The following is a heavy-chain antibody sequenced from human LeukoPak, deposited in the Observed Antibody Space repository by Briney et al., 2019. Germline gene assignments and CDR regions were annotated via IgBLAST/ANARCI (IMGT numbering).Heavy chain of an antibody. Sequence: GASVKVSCKASGYTFASYDLNWVRQANGQGLEWMGWMNPNSGNTGYAQKFQDRDTMTRNTSISTDYMELSSLRSEDTAVYYCARGLSIAVAGRTGNYWGQRTLVTVSS. J-gene: IGHJ4*02. V-gene: IGHV1-8*01. CDR3: ARGLSIAVAGRTGNY. CDR1: GYTFASYD. CDR2: MNPNSGNT. D-gene: IGHD6-19*01.